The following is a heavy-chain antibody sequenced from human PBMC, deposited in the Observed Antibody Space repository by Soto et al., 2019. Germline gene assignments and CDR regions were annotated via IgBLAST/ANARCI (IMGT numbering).Heavy chain of an antibody. V-gene: IGHV1-24*01. CDR1: GYTLSEVA. D-gene: IGHD2-2*01. CDR3: TIAAYCSGATCYSGYNWFHP. CDR2: FDPENDDT. Sequence: GASVKVSCKVSGYTLSEVAIHWVRQTPGQGLEWIGGFDPENDDTSYAQNFQGRVTLTEDTSTDTACLELSGLRSEDTAIYYCTIAAYCSGATCYSGYNWFHPWGQGXLVTVSS. J-gene: IGHJ5*02.